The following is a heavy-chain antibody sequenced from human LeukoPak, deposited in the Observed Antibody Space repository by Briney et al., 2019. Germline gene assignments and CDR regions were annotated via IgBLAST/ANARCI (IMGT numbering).Heavy chain of an antibody. CDR3: AGRLGYCSSTSCYEGSEFDY. D-gene: IGHD2-2*01. CDR1: GGSFSGYY. CDR2: INHSGST. J-gene: IGHJ4*02. V-gene: IGHV4-34*01. Sequence: PSETLSLTCAVYGGSFSGYYWSWIRQPPGKGLEWIGEINHSGSTNYNPSLKSRVTISVDTSKNQFSLKLSSVTAAGTAVYYCAGRLGYCSSTSCYEGSEFDYWGQGTLVTVSS.